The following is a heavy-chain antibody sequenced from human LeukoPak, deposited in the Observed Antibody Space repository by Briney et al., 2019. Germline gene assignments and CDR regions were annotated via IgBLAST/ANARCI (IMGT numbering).Heavy chain of an antibody. J-gene: IGHJ4*02. Sequence: PSETLSLTCTVSGGSISSYYWSWIRQPPGKGLEWIGYIYYSGSTNYNPSLKSRVTISVDTCKNQFSLKLSSVTAADTAVYYCASQGYPMVRGVIIWGQGTLVTVSS. D-gene: IGHD3-10*01. CDR1: GGSISSYY. V-gene: IGHV4-59*01. CDR3: ASQGYPMVRGVII. CDR2: IYYSGST.